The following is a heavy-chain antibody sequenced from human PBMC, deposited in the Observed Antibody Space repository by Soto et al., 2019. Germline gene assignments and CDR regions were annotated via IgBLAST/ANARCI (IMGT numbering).Heavy chain of an antibody. Sequence: VQLVESGGGVVQPGRSLRLSCAASGFTFSDYAMHWVRQAPGKGLEWVAVVSHDGRNTHYADSVKGRFTISGDSSKNTVSLEMTSLRASDTAVYYCAKGGRQWLVTSDFNYWGQGALVTVSS. CDR3: AKGGRQWLVTSDFNY. CDR1: GFTFSDYA. D-gene: IGHD6-19*01. CDR2: VSHDGRNT. V-gene: IGHV3-30*18. J-gene: IGHJ4*02.